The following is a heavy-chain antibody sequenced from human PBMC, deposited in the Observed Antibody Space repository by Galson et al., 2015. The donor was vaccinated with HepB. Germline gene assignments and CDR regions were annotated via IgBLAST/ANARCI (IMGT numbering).Heavy chain of an antibody. CDR2: IKSKTDGGTT. J-gene: IGHJ3*02. V-gene: IGHV3-15*01. D-gene: IGHD3-22*01. CDR3: TTSEDYYDSSGYPMDAFDI. CDR1: GFTFSNAW. Sequence: SLRLSCAASGFTFSNAWMSWVRQAPGKGLEWVGRIKSKTDGGTTGYAAPVKGRFTISRDDSKNTLYLQMNSLKTEDTAVYYCTTSEDYYDSSGYPMDAFDIWGQGTMVTVSS.